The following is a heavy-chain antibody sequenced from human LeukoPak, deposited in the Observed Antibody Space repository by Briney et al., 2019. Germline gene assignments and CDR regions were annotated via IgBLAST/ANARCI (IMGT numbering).Heavy chain of an antibody. D-gene: IGHD2-2*01. CDR2: ISSSGNKI. J-gene: IGHJ5*02. V-gene: IGHV3-48*03. CDR1: GFPFSSYE. CDR3: ARGQRPQYTSTWDNWFDP. Sequence: GGSLRLSCAASGFPFSSYEMNWVPQAPGNRLQWVSYISSSGNKIYYAASVKGRFIISRDNAKNSLYLQIDSLRAEDTAVYYCARGQRPQYTSTWDNWFDPWGQGTQVTVSS.